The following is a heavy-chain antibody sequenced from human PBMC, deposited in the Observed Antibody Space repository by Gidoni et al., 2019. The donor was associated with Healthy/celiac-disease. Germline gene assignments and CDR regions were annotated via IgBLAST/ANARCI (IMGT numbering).Heavy chain of an antibody. CDR2: ISGSGGST. D-gene: IGHD1-26*01. J-gene: IGHJ4*02. V-gene: IGHV3-23*01. CDR1: GFPFSSNA. Sequence: EVQLLESGGGLVQPGGSLRLSCAASGFPFSSNAMSWVRQAPGKGLEWVSAISGSGGSTYYADSVKGRFTISRDNSKNTLYLQMNSLRAEDTAVYYCAKDLGATPTCFDYWGQGTLVTVSS. CDR3: AKDLGATPTCFDY.